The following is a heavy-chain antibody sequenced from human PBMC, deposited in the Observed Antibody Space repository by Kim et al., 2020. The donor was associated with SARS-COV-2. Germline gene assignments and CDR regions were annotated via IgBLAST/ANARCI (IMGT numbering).Heavy chain of an antibody. CDR1: GYTFTSYA. CDR2: INTNTGNP. Sequence: ASVKVSCKASGYTFTSYAMNWVRQAPGQGLEWMGWINTNTGNPTYAQGFTGRFVFSLDTSVSTAYLQISSLKAEDTAVYYCARDTERSGYSYGYAYWGQGTLVTVSS. D-gene: IGHD5-18*01. V-gene: IGHV7-4-1*02. J-gene: IGHJ4*02. CDR3: ARDTERSGYSYGYAY.